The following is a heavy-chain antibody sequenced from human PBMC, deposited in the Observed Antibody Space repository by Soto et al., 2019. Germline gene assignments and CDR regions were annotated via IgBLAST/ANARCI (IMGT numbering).Heavy chain of an antibody. V-gene: IGHV1-18*01. CDR2: ISAYNGNT. CDR1: GYTFASYA. Sequence: QVQLVQSGAEVKKPGASVKVSCKASGYTFASYAISWMRQAPGQGLEWMGWISAYNGNTNYAQTPQGRATTTTDTSTRTPYMELRIPRSAATSVYSRSRYPPPPHYSGQGTLVTVSS. CDR3: SRYPPPPHY. J-gene: IGHJ4*02.